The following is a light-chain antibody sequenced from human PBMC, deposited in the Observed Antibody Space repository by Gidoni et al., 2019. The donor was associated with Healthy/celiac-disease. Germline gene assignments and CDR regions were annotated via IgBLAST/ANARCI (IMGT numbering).Light chain of an antibody. V-gene: IGKV3-15*01. CDR3: QQYNNWWT. CDR1: QSVSSN. Sequence: DIVMTQAPPTLSVSPGERATLSCRASQSVSSNLAWYQQKPGQAPRLLIYGASTRATGIPARVSGSGSGTEFTLTISSLQSEDFAVYYCQQYNNWWTFGQGTKVEIK. CDR2: GAS. J-gene: IGKJ1*01.